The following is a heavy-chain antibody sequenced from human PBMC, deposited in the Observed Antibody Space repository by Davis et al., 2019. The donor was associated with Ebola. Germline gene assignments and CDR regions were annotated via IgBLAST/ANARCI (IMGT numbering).Heavy chain of an antibody. CDR3: ARMAQGFYYYGMDV. V-gene: IGHV1-18*04. J-gene: IGHJ6*04. CDR1: GYTFTSYY. CDR2: INPHNGNT. D-gene: IGHD5-24*01. Sequence: AASVKVSCKASGYTFTSYYMHWVRQAPGQGLEWMGWINPHNGNTNYAQNVQGRVIMTSDTATTTAYMEVGSMRSDDTAVYYCARMAQGFYYYGMDVWGKGTTVTVSS.